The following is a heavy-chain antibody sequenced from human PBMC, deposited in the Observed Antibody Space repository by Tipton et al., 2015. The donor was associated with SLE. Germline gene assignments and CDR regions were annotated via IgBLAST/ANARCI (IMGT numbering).Heavy chain of an antibody. D-gene: IGHD2-21*02. CDR2: IYTSGST. J-gene: IGHJ6*02. CDR1: GGSISSGSYY. CDR3: ARGMVTWRGAILGVDV. Sequence: LRLSCTVSGGSISSGSYYWSWIRQPAGKGLEWIGRIYTSGSTNYNPSLKSRVTISVDTSKNQFSLKLSSVTAADTAVYYCARGMVTWRGAILGVDVWGQGTTVNVSS. V-gene: IGHV4-61*02.